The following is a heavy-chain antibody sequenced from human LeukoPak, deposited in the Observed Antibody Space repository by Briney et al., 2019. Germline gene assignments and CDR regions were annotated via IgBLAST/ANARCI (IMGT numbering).Heavy chain of an antibody. CDR1: GYTFTSYG. CDR2: ITSYNGNT. D-gene: IGHD3-3*01. CDR3: ARVRFLEWLLLDY. Sequence: ASVKLSCKSSGYTFTSYGISWVPHAPGQGLEWMGWITSYNGNTNYAQKLPGRVTMTTDTSTSTADMELRSLRSDDTAGYYCARVRFLEWLLLDYWGEGTLVTVSS. J-gene: IGHJ4*02. V-gene: IGHV1-18*01.